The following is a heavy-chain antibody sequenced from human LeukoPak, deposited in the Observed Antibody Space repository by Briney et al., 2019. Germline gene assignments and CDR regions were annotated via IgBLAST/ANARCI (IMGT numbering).Heavy chain of an antibody. CDR3: ATSYYYDSSGYYYPPN. CDR1: GFTFSSYS. CDR2: ISSSSSYI. J-gene: IGHJ4*02. Sequence: PGGSLRLSCAASGFTFSSYSMNWVRQALGKGLEWVSSISSSSSYIYYADSVKGRFTISRDNAKNSLYLQMNSLRAEDTAVYYCATSYYYDSSGYYYPPNWGQGTLVTVSS. V-gene: IGHV3-21*01. D-gene: IGHD3-22*01.